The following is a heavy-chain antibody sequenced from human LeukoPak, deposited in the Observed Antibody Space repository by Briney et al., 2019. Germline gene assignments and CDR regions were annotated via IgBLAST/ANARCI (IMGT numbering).Heavy chain of an antibody. CDR2: MNPNSGNT. CDR1: GYTFTGYY. Sequence: GASVKVSCKASGYTFTGYYMHWVRQAPGQGLEWMGWMNPNSGNTGYAQKFQGRVTMTRNTSISTAYMELSSLRSEDTTVYYCARSRRYYYDSSGYSEANWFDPWGQGTLVTVSS. J-gene: IGHJ5*02. CDR3: ARSRRYYYDSSGYSEANWFDP. V-gene: IGHV1-8*02. D-gene: IGHD3-22*01.